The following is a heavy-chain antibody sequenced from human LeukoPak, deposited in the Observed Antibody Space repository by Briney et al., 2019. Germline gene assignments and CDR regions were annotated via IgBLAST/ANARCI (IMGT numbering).Heavy chain of an antibody. CDR1: GYSFTGHY. CDR2: INPKSGDT. Sequence: GASVKVSCKASGYSFTGHYMHWVRQAPGQGLEWMGWINPKSGDTNYAQKFQGRVTMTRDTSIRTAYMELSRLRSDDTAVYYCARVDDRGHYHDSSGPRKLFDYWGQGTLVTVSS. V-gene: IGHV1-2*02. J-gene: IGHJ4*02. CDR3: ARVDDRGHYHDSSGPRKLFDY. D-gene: IGHD3-22*01.